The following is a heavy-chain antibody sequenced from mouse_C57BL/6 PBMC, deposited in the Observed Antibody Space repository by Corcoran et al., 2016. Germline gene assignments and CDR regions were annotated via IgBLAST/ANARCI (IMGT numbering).Heavy chain of an antibody. CDR3: SRCGYSYYDAMDY. D-gene: IGHD2-3*01. CDR1: GYTFTNYY. CDR2: INPNNGGT. Sequence: EVQLQQSGPELVKPGASVKLSCKASGYTFTNYYMNWVKQSHGKSLEWIGDINPNNGGTSYKQKFKGKATLTVDKSSSTAYMELRCLTSEDSAVYYCSRCGYSYYDAMDYWGQGSSVTVSP. V-gene: IGHV1-26*01. J-gene: IGHJ4*01.